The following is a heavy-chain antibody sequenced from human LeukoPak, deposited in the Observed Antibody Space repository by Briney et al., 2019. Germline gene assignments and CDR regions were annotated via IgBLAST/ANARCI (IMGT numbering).Heavy chain of an antibody. D-gene: IGHD2-21*02. CDR3: ARDGSRGNLVTAPDF. CDR2: IKQDGSEK. V-gene: IGHV3-7*01. CDR1: GFTFSSYW. J-gene: IGHJ4*02. Sequence: GGSLRLSCAASGFTFSSYWMSWVRQAPGKGLEWVANIKQDGSEKYYVDSVKGRFTISRDNAKNSLYLQMNSLRAEDTAVYYCARDGSRGNLVTAPDFWGQGTLVTVSS.